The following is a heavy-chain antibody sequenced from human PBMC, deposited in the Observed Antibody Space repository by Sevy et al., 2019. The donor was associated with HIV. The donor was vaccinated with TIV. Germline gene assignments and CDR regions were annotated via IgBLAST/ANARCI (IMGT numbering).Heavy chain of an antibody. CDR1: GFTFSSYE. D-gene: IGHD5-12*01. Sequence: GGSLRLSCAASGFTFSSYEMNWVRQAPGKGLEWVSYISSSGSTIYYADTMKGRFTIARVNAKNSLYLQMNSLRAEDMAVEYCARDDRGYSGYDRGNFDYWGQGTLVTVSS. V-gene: IGHV3-48*03. CDR3: ARDDRGYSGYDRGNFDY. CDR2: ISSSGSTI. J-gene: IGHJ4*02.